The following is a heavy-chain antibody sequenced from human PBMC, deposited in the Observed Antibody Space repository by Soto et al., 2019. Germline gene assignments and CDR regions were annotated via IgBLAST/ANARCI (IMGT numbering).Heavy chain of an antibody. CDR1: GFTCSSYG. V-gene: IGHV3-30*18. J-gene: IGHJ3*02. CDR2: ISYDGSNK. CDR3: AKDLGPYCGGDCYMRNAFDI. Sequence: GGSLRLSCAASGFTCSSYGMRWVRQAPGKGLEWLAVISYDGSNKYYADSVKGRFTISRDNSKNTLYLQMNSLRAEDSAVYYCAKDLGPYCGGDCYMRNAFDIWGQGTMVTVSS. D-gene: IGHD2-21*01.